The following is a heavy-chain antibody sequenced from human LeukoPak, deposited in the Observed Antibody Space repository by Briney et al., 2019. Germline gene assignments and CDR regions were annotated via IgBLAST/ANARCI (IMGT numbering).Heavy chain of an antibody. D-gene: IGHD3-10*01. CDR3: ARDPYYGSGSLDY. J-gene: IGHJ4*02. Sequence: TGGSLRLSCAASGFTFSSYSMNWVRQAPGKGLEWVSSISSSSSYIYYADPVKGRFTISRDNAKNSLYLQMNSLRAEDTAVYYCARDPYYGSGSLDYWGQGTLVTVSS. CDR1: GFTFSSYS. V-gene: IGHV3-21*01. CDR2: ISSSSSYI.